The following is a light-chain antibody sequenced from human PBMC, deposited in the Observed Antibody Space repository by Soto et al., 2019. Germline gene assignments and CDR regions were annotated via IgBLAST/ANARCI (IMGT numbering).Light chain of an antibody. Sequence: QSVLTQPASVSGSPGQSITISCTGTSSDVGDYNYVSWYQQHPGKAPKLMIYEVSNRPSGVSNRFSGSKSGNTASLTISGLQAEDEAAYYCSSYRRSSTLVFGGGTKLTVL. CDR2: EVS. V-gene: IGLV2-14*01. CDR3: SSYRRSSTLV. J-gene: IGLJ3*02. CDR1: SSDVGDYNY.